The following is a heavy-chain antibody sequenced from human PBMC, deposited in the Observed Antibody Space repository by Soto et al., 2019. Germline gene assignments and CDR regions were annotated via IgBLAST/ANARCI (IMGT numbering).Heavy chain of an antibody. CDR1: GYPVTAYY. D-gene: IGHD3-3*01. CDR2: INPATGAA. V-gene: IGHV1-2*02. Sequence: QLHLVQSGAVVKKPGASVTVSCSASGYPVTAYYMHWVRQAPGRGLEWMGGINPATGAAKYTQTFRGRVTMTRDTSTSTVFMELSGLTSEDTAVFYCARGGGVGVAGSAAFGMWGQGTLVTVSS. J-gene: IGHJ3*02. CDR3: ARGGGVGVAGSAAFGM.